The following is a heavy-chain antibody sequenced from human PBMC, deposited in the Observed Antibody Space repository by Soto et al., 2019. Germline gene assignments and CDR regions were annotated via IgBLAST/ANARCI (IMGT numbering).Heavy chain of an antibody. CDR2: INAGNGNT. CDR1: GYTFTSYA. D-gene: IGHD6-19*01. V-gene: IGHV1-3*01. CDR3: AREVGSGFYYYYDGMDV. Sequence: ASVKVSCKASGYTFTSYAMHWVRQAPGQRLEWMGWINAGNGNTKYSQKFQGRVTITRDTSASTAYMELSSLRSEDTAVYYCAREVGSGFYYYYDGMDVWGQGTTVTVSS. J-gene: IGHJ6*02.